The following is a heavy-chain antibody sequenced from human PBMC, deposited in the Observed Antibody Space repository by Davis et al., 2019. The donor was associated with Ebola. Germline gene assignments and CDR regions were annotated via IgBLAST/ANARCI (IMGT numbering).Heavy chain of an antibody. D-gene: IGHD3-10*01. J-gene: IGHJ6*02. CDR3: ARDRGPYGMDV. CDR1: GFTFSSYS. CDR2: ISSSSSYI. V-gene: IGHV3-21*01. Sequence: PGGSLRLSCAASGFTFSSYSMNWVRQAPGKGLEWVSSISSSSSYIYYADSVKGRFTISRDNAKNSLYLQMNSLRVEDTAVYYCARDRGPYGMDVWGQGTTVTVSS.